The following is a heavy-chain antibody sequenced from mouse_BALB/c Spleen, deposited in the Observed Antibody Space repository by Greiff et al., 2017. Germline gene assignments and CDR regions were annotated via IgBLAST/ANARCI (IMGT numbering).Heavy chain of an antibody. CDR2: IDPENGDT. CDR1: GFNIKDYY. V-gene: IGHV14-4*02. J-gene: IGHJ3*01. D-gene: IGHD2-12*01. CDR3: NAGYSHGGFAY. Sequence: VQLKESGAELVRSGASVKLSCTASGFNIKDYYMHWVKQRPEQGLEWIGWIDPENGDTEYAPKFQGKATMTADTSSNTAYLQLSSLTSEDTAVYYCNAGYSHGGFAYWGQGTLVTVSA.